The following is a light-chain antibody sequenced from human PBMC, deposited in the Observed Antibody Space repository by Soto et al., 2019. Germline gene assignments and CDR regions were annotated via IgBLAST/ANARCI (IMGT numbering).Light chain of an antibody. CDR1: QDISNY. CDR3: QNYKSAPNT. J-gene: IGKJ2*01. Sequence: DSQMTQSPSSLSASVGDRVTITCRASQDISNYVAWYQQKPGKVPKLLIYAASTLQTGVQSRFSGSGSGTVFTLTINSLQPEAVATYYCQNYKSAPNTFGRGTRLEIK. CDR2: AAS. V-gene: IGKV1-27*01.